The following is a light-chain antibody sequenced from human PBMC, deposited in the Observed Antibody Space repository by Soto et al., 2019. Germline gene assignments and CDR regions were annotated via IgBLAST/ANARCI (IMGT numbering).Light chain of an antibody. CDR1: QSVFGW. CDR2: KAS. J-gene: IGKJ1*01. V-gene: IGKV1-5*03. Sequence: DIQMTQSPSTLSAFVGDRVAISCRASQSVFGWLAWFQQKPGTAPHLLIYKASTLESGVPSRFSGSGSGTEFTLTISSLQPDDFGTYYCQQYSTTSRTFGQGTKVEIK. CDR3: QQYSTTSRT.